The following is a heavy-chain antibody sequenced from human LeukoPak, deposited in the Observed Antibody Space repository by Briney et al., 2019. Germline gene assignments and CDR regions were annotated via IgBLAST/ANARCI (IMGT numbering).Heavy chain of an antibody. V-gene: IGHV3-23*01. D-gene: IGHD5-18*01. CDR3: TKGGYTYGFPH. J-gene: IGHJ4*02. CDR1: GFTFSTYS. CDR2: ISSSGGFA. Sequence: GGSLRLSCTASGFTFSTYSMSWVRQAPGKGLEWVSAISSSGGFAYCADSVKGRLTISRDNSKSTLSLQMNSLRAEDTAIYYCTKGGYTYGFPHWGQGTLVTVSS.